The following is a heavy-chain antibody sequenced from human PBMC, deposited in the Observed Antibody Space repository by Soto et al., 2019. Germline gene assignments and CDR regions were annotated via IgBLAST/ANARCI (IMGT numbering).Heavy chain of an antibody. D-gene: IGHD2-15*01. CDR2: IIPILGIA. CDR3: ARGVGYCSGGSCLQFDY. V-gene: IGHV1-69*02. Sequence: SVKVSCKASGGTFSSYTISWVRQAPGQGLEWMGRIIPILGIANYAQKFQGRVTITADKSTSTAYMELSSLRSEDTAVYYCARGVGYCSGGSCLQFDYWGQGTLVTVSS. CDR1: GGTFSSYT. J-gene: IGHJ4*02.